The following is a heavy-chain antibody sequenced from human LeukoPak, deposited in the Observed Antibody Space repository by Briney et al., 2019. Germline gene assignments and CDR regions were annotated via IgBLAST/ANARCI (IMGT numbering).Heavy chain of an antibody. J-gene: IGHJ6*02. CDR1: GFTVSSNY. CDR3: ARVTKITSYGMDV. V-gene: IGHV3-66*02. D-gene: IGHD5-18*01. Sequence: GGSLRLSCAASGFTVSSNYMSWVRQAPGKGLEWVSVIYSGGSTYYADSAKGRFTISRDNSKNTLYLQMNSPRAEDTAVYYCARVTKITSYGMDVWGQGTTVTVSS. CDR2: IYSGGST.